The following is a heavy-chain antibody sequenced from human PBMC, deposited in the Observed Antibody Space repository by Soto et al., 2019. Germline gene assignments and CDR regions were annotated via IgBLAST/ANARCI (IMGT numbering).Heavy chain of an antibody. Sequence: GESLKISCKGSGYSFTRYWITWVRQMPGKGLEWMGRIDPSDSYTNYSPSFQGHVTISADRSISTAYLQWSSLKASDTAMYYCARTESGYSYGFADVWGQGTTVTVSS. V-gene: IGHV5-10-1*01. CDR1: GYSFTRYW. J-gene: IGHJ6*02. CDR3: ARTESGYSYGFADV. D-gene: IGHD5-18*01. CDR2: IDPSDSYT.